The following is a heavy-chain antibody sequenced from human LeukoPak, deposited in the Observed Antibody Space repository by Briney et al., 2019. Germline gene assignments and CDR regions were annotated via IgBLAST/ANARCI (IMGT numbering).Heavy chain of an antibody. CDR2: IYYSGST. V-gene: IGHV4-39*07. Sequence: PSETLSLTCTVSGGSISSSSYYWGWIRQPPGKGLEWIGSIYYSGSTYYNPSLKSRVTISVDTSKNQFSLKLSSVTAADTAVYYCARVRWELLGNYFDYWGQGTLVTVSS. CDR1: GGSISSSSYY. J-gene: IGHJ4*02. D-gene: IGHD1-26*01. CDR3: ARVRWELLGNYFDY.